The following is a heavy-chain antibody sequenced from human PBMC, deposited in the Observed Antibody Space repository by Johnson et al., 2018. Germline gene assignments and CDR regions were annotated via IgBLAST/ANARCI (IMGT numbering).Heavy chain of an antibody. D-gene: IGHD5-12*01. CDR1: GGTLNNYD. Sequence: QVQLVESGTEVMKPGSSVKLSCKASGGTLNNYDILWVRQAPGQGLECMGAMSPVFGTTNYAQKFQDRVTITKGVFTTTAFMDPRDPTSADTAVYYCAVGIVASILDIWGQGTLVIVSS. J-gene: IGHJ4*02. CDR3: AVGIVASILDI. V-gene: IGHV1-69*01. CDR2: MSPVFGTT.